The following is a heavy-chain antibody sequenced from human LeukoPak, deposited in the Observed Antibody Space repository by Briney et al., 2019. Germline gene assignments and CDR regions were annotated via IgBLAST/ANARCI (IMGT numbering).Heavy chain of an antibody. V-gene: IGHV3-23*01. J-gene: IGHJ5*02. D-gene: IGHD5-12*01. Sequence: GGPRRLSCVAWGCALRSRAMRWAPQAPEKGLEWVSVISDSGSITYYADSVKGRFTISRDNSKNTLYLQMNSLRAEDTAAYYCARDPVKGYSGYDWTNWFDPWGQGTLVTVSS. CDR3: ARDPVKGYSGYDWTNWFDP. CDR1: GCALRSRA. CDR2: ISDSGSIT.